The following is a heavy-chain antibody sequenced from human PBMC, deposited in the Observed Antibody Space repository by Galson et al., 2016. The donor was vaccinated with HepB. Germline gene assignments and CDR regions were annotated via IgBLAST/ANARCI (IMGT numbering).Heavy chain of an antibody. V-gene: IGHV3-21*01. D-gene: IGHD2-2*01. CDR2: ISSSSSYM. J-gene: IGHJ6*02. CDR3: ARVLAGSTTSTMDV. CDR1: GFTFSSYS. Sequence: SLRLSCAASGFTFSSYSMNWVRQAPGKGLEWVSSISSSSSYMYYADSVKGRFTISRDNAKNSLYLQMNSLRAEDTAVYYCARVLAGSTTSTMDVWGQGTTVTVSS.